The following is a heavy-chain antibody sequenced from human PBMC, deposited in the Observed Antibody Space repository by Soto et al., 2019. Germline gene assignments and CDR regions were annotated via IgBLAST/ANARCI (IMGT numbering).Heavy chain of an antibody. J-gene: IGHJ4*02. CDR1: GFTFSSYA. CDR2: ISGSGGST. Sequence: GGSLRLSCAASGFTFSSYAMSWVRQAPGKGLEWVSAISGSGGSTYYADSVKGRFTISRDNSKNTLYLQMNSLRAEDTAVYYCAQLFWSGLSTGDFDYWGQGTLVTVSS. V-gene: IGHV3-23*01. CDR3: AQLFWSGLSTGDFDY. D-gene: IGHD3-3*01.